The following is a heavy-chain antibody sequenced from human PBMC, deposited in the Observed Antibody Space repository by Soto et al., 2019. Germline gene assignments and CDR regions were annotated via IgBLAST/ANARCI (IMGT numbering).Heavy chain of an antibody. V-gene: IGHV3-48*01. J-gene: IGHJ4*02. D-gene: IGHD3-3*01. CDR1: GFTFSSYS. Sequence: GGSLRLSCAASGFTFSSYSMNWVRQAPGKGLEWVSYISSSSSTIYYADSVKGRFTISRDNAKNSLYLQMNSLRAEDTAVYYCARAKTITIFGVVIITTSGWYFDYWGQGTLVTVSS. CDR2: ISSSSSTI. CDR3: ARAKTITIFGVVIITTSGWYFDY.